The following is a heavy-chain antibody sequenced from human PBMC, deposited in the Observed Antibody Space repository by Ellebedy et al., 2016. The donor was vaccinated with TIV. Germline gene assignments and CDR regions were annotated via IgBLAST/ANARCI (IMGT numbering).Heavy chain of an antibody. CDR1: GFTFSSYA. CDR3: AKDRGTGRDGYNYVALDY. Sequence: GGSLRLXXVASGFTFSSYAMSWVSQAPGKGLEWVSAISGSGGSTYYADSVKGRFTISRDNSKNTLYLQMNSLRAEDTAVYYCAKDRGTGRDGYNYVALDYWGQGTLVTVSS. J-gene: IGHJ4*02. V-gene: IGHV3-23*01. CDR2: ISGSGGST. D-gene: IGHD5-24*01.